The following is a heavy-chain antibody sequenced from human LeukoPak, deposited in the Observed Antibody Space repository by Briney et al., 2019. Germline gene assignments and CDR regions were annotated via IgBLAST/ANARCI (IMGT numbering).Heavy chain of an antibody. Sequence: GGSPRLSCAASGFTFSSYAMSWVRQAPGKGLEWVSAFSGSGGNTYYAESVKGRFTISRDNSKNTLDLQMNSLRAEDTALYYCAKASGSSAWSRGPYFDYWGQGTLVTVSS. V-gene: IGHV3-23*01. CDR3: AKASGSSAWSRGPYFDY. CDR2: FSGSGGNT. D-gene: IGHD6-19*01. CDR1: GFTFSSYA. J-gene: IGHJ4*02.